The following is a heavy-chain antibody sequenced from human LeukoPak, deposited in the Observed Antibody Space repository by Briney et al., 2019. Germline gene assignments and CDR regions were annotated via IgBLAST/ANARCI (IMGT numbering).Heavy chain of an antibody. CDR3: AREWGDYGDYVDYFYYYGMDV. J-gene: IGHJ6*02. Sequence: PGGSLRLSCAASGFTFSSYSMNWGRQAPGKGLEWVSSISSSSSYIYYADSVKGRFTISRDNAKNSLYLQMNSLRAEDTAVYYCAREWGDYGDYVDYFYYYGMDVWGQGTTVTVSS. CDR2: ISSSSSYI. V-gene: IGHV3-21*01. CDR1: GFTFSSYS. D-gene: IGHD4-17*01.